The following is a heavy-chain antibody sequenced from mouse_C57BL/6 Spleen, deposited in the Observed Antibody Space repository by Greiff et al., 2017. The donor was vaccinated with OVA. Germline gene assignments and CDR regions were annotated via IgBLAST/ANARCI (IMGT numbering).Heavy chain of an antibody. D-gene: IGHD2-12*01. V-gene: IGHV3-6*01. CDR2: ISYDGSN. CDR1: GYSITSGYY. CDR3: ARAADDEDYFDY. J-gene: IGHJ2*01. Sequence: ESGPGLVKPSQSLSLTCSVTGYSITSGYYWNWIRQFPGNKLEWMGYISYDGSNNYNPSLKNRISITRDTSKNQFFLKLNSVTTEDTATYYCARAADDEDYFDYWGQGTTLTVSS.